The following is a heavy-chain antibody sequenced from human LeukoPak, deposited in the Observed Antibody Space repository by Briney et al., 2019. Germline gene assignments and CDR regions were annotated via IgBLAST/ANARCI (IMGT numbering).Heavy chain of an antibody. Sequence: GGSLRLSCAASGNYWMRWVRQAPGKGLEWVSVIYSGGSTYYADSVKGRFTISRDNSKNTLYLQMNSLRAEDTAVYYCARDSSVHYYGMDVWGQGTTVTVSS. CDR2: IYSGGST. CDR1: GNYW. J-gene: IGHJ6*02. V-gene: IGHV3-53*01. CDR3: ARDSSVHYYGMDV.